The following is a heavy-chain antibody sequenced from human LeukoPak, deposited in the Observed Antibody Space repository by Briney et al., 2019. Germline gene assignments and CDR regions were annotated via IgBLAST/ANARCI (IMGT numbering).Heavy chain of an antibody. CDR3: AKDPYYYDSSGYLDY. V-gene: IGHV3-30*18. Sequence: GRSLRLSCAASGFTFSSYGMQWVRQAPGKGLEWVAVISYDGSNKYYADSVKGRFTISRDNSKNTLYLQMNSLRAEDTAVYYCAKDPYYYDSSGYLDYWGQGTLVTVSS. CDR2: ISYDGSNK. D-gene: IGHD3-22*01. CDR1: GFTFSSYG. J-gene: IGHJ4*02.